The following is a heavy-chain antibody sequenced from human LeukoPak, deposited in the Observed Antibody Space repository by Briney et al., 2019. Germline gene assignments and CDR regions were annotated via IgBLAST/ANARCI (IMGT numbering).Heavy chain of an antibody. CDR2: IRGNGGNT. CDR1: GFTFSSYA. J-gene: IGHJ6*04. V-gene: IGHV3-23*01. D-gene: IGHD3-10*02. Sequence: PGGSLRLSCAASGFTFSSYAMSWVRQAPGKGLEWVSLIRGNGGNTYYADSVKGRFTISRDNSKNTLYLQMNRLRAEDTAVYYCAELGITMIGGVWGKGTTVTISS. CDR3: AELGITMIGGV.